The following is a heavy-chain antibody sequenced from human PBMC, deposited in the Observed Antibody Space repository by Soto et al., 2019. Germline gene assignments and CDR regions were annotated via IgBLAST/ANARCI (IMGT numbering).Heavy chain of an antibody. CDR2: INHSGNT. Sequence: SETLSLTCAVYGGSFSGYYWSWIRQPPGKGLEWIGEINHSGNTNYNPSLKSRVPMSVDTSKNQFSLKLNSVPAADTAVYFCARCDIVVVVAATKVEKYFDYWGQGTLVTVSS. J-gene: IGHJ4*02. V-gene: IGHV4-34*01. CDR1: GGSFSGYY. CDR3: ARCDIVVVVAATKVEKYFDY. D-gene: IGHD2-15*01.